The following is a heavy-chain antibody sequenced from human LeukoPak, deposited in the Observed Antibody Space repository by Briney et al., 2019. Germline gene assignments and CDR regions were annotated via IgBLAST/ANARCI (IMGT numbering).Heavy chain of an antibody. CDR3: ARVTRGGYDGYFDY. CDR2: ISTSSSYI. J-gene: IGHJ4*02. V-gene: IGHV3-21*01. D-gene: IGHD5-12*01. CDR1: GFTFSSYS. Sequence: GGSLRLSCAASGFTFSSYSMNWVRQAPGKGLEWVSFISTSSSYIYYADSLKGRFTISRDNAKKSLYLQINGLRAEDTAVYYCARVTRGGYDGYFDYWGQGTLVTVSS.